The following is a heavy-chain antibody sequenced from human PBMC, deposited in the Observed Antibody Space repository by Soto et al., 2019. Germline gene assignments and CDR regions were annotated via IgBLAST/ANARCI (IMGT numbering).Heavy chain of an antibody. V-gene: IGHV4-59*01. CDR1: GGSISSYY. D-gene: IGHD3-22*01. CDR2: IYYSGST. J-gene: IGHJ4*02. Sequence: SETLSLTCTVSGGSISSYYWSWIRQPPGKGLEWIGHIYYSGSTNYNPSLKSRVTISVDTSKKQFSLKLHSVTAADTAVYYCARVIHYYDTSGYYAWYFDYWGQGALVTVSS. CDR3: ARVIHYYDTSGYYAWYFDY.